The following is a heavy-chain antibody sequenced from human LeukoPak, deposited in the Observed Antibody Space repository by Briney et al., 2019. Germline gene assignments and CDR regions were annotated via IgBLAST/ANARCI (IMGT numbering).Heavy chain of an antibody. CDR2: IYYSGTT. V-gene: IGHV4-39*07. CDR3: ASGSWCVDTPPY. J-gene: IGHJ4*02. D-gene: IGHD6-13*01. CDR1: GGSFSSTNYY. Sequence: PSETLSLTCTVSGGSFSSTNYYWGWLRQPPGMGLEWIGSIYYSGTTYYNPSLKSRVTISVDTSKNHFSLKLSSVTAADTAVYYCASGSWCVDTPPYWGQGTLVTVSS.